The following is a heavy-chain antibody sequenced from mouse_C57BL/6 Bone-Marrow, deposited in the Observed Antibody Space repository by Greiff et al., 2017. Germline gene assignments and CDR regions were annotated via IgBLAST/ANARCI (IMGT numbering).Heavy chain of an antibody. D-gene: IGHD1-1*01. CDR1: GFTFSSYG. CDR3: ARLTTVLYWYFYV. CDR2: FSSGGSYT. Sequence: EVQLQESGGDLVKPGGSLNISCAASGFTFSSYGMSWVRQTPDKRLEWVATFSSGGSYTYYPDSVKGRFTISRDNAKNTLYLQMSSLKSEDTAMYYCARLTTVLYWYFYVWGTGTTGTVSS. V-gene: IGHV5-6*01. J-gene: IGHJ1*03.